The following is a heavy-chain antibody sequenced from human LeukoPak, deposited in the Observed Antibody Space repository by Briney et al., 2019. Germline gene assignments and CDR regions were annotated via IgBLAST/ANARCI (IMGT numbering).Heavy chain of an antibody. J-gene: IGHJ6*02. V-gene: IGHV1-69*13. Sequence: ASVKVSCKASGGTFSSYAISWVRQATGQGLEWMGGIIPIFGTAKYAQKFQGRVTITADESTSTAYMELSSLRSEDTAVYYCAREEKANVRRYSYGPPPYYYYYGMDVWGQGTTVTVSS. CDR1: GGTFSSYA. D-gene: IGHD5-18*01. CDR3: AREEKANVRRYSYGPPPYYYYYGMDV. CDR2: IIPIFGTA.